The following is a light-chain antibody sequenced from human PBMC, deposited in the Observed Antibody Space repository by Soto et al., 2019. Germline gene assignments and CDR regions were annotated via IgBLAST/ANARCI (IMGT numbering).Light chain of an antibody. Sequence: EIVLTQSPGTLSMSPGERATLSCRASQSVSSSYLAWYQQKPGQAPRLLIYGASSRATGIPDRFSGSGSGTDFTLTISRLEPEDFAVYHRQQYGNSPPEYTFGQGTKLEIK. CDR2: GAS. J-gene: IGKJ2*01. CDR1: QSVSSSY. V-gene: IGKV3-20*01. CDR3: QQYGNSPPEYT.